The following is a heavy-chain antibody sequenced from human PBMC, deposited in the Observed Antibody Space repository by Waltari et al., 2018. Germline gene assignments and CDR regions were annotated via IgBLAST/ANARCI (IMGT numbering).Heavy chain of an antibody. CDR3: AKTDTAMVSVYYYGMDV. CDR1: GFTFSSYG. CDR2: IWYDGSNK. V-gene: IGHV3-33*06. Sequence: QVQLVESGGGVVQPGRSLRLSCAASGFTFSSYGMHWVRQAPGKGLEWVAVIWYDGSNKYYADSVKGRFTISRDNSKNTLYLQMNSLRAEDTAVCYCAKTDTAMVSVYYYGMDVWGQGTTVTVSS. J-gene: IGHJ6*02. D-gene: IGHD5-18*01.